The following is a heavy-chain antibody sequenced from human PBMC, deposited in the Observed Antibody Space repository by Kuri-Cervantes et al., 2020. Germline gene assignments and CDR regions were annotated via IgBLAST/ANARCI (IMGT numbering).Heavy chain of an antibody. J-gene: IGHJ4*02. CDR3: AKGRDKAVAGSRVGFDY. CDR2: ISYDGANK. D-gene: IGHD6-19*01. V-gene: IGHV3-30*19. CDR1: GFNFGIYG. Sequence: GESLKISCVASGFNFGIYGLHWVRQAPGKGLEWVAVISYDGANKFYADSVKGRLTISRDNSKNTIYLQMNSLRTEDTAVYYCAKGRDKAVAGSRVGFDYWGQGILVTVSS.